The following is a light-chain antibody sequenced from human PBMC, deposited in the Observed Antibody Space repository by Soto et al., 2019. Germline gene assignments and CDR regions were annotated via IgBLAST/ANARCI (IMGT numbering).Light chain of an antibody. CDR3: QHYGSSPGLT. CDR2: DAS. CDR1: QSVTSSS. J-gene: IGKJ4*01. V-gene: IGKV3-20*01. Sequence: EIVLTQSPGTLSLSPRERATLFCRASQSVTSSSIAWHQQKPGQAPRLLIYDASSRATGIPDRFSGSGSGTDFTLTISRLESEDSAVYYCQHYGSSPGLTFGGGTKVDIK.